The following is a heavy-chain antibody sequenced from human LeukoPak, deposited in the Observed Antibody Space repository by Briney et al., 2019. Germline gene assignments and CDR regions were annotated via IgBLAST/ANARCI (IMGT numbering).Heavy chain of an antibody. D-gene: IGHD5-18*01. CDR1: DDSIDSGSYY. J-gene: IGHJ4*02. CDR3: ARQRGYTYGYGLISYFDY. V-gene: IGHV4-61*02. Sequence: PSETLSLTCTVSDDSIDSGSYYWSWIRQPAGKGLEWIGRIYTRGNTNYNPSLRSRVTISADTSKNQLSLKLSSVTAADTAVYYCARQRGYTYGYGLISYFDYWGQGILVTVPS. CDR2: IYTRGNT.